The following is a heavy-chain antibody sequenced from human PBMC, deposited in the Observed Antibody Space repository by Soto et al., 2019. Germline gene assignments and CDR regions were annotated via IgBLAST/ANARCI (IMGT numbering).Heavy chain of an antibody. CDR2: ISGSGGST. J-gene: IGHJ4*02. D-gene: IGHD3-3*01. CDR3: VKGGSFGVVSSPLLDY. V-gene: IGHV3-23*01. CDR1: VFTFSSYA. Sequence: PLGSLRLSCAASVFTFSSYAMSWVLQAPGKGLECVSAISGSGGSTYYADSVKGRFTISRDNSKHTLYLQMNSLRAEDTAVYYCVKGGSFGVVSSPLLDYWGQGTLVTVSS.